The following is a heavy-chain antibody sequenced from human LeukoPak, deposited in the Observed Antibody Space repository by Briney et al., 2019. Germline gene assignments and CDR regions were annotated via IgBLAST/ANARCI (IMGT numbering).Heavy chain of an antibody. D-gene: IGHD2-15*01. Sequence: GGSLRLSCAASGFTFSSYSTNWVRQAPGKGLEWVSYISSSSSTIYYADSVKGRFTISRDNAKNSLYLQMNSLRAEDTAVYYCAKPNIVGPTWDAFDIWGQGTMVTVSS. CDR3: AKPNIVGPTWDAFDI. V-gene: IGHV3-48*04. J-gene: IGHJ3*02. CDR2: ISSSSSTI. CDR1: GFTFSSYS.